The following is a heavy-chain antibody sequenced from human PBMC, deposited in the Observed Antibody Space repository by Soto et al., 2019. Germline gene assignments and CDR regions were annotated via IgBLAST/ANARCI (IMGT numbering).Heavy chain of an antibody. Sequence: SETLSLTCTVSGGSTSSSSYYWGWIRQPPGKGLEWIGSIYYSGSTYYNPSLKSRVTISVDTSKNQFSLKLSSVTAADTAVYYCARHTSGYDYSYYYYYYMDVWGKGTTVTVSS. CDR3: ARHTSGYDYSYYYYYYMDV. D-gene: IGHD5-12*01. J-gene: IGHJ6*03. CDR1: GGSTSSSSYY. V-gene: IGHV4-39*01. CDR2: IYYSGST.